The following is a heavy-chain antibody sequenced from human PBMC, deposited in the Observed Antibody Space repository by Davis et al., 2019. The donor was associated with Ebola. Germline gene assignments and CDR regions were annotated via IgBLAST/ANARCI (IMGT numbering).Heavy chain of an antibody. CDR3: AREYQEVWELAPGIDY. V-gene: IGHV3-15*07. D-gene: IGHD1-26*01. Sequence: GGSLRLSCAASGFTFSNAWMNWVRQAPGKGLEWVGRIKSKTDGGTTDYAAPVKGRFTISRDDSKNTLYLQMNSLRAEDTAVYYCAREYQEVWELAPGIDYWGQGTLVTVSS. J-gene: IGHJ4*02. CDR1: GFTFSNAW. CDR2: IKSKTDGGTT.